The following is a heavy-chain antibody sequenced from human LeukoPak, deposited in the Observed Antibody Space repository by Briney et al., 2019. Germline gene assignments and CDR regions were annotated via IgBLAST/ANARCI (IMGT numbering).Heavy chain of an antibody. D-gene: IGHD2-2*01. CDR2: IYPGDSDT. Sequence: GESLKISCKGSGYSFTSYWIGWVRQMPGKGLEWMGIIYPGDSDTRYSPSFQGQVTISADKSISTAYPQWSSLKASDTAMYYCARGGYCSSTSCYSRGWFDPWGQGTLVTVSS. CDR1: GYSFTSYW. J-gene: IGHJ5*02. V-gene: IGHV5-51*01. CDR3: ARGGYCSSTSCYSRGWFDP.